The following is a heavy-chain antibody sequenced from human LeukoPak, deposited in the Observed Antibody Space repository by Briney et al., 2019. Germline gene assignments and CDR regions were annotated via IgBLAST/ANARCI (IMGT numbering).Heavy chain of an antibody. D-gene: IGHD4-11*01. J-gene: IGHJ2*01. Sequence: GVSLRLSCAVSGFTFNTYWMHWVRQAPGKSLEWVSRINSDGSSTTYGASLEGRFSVSRDNAKNTLYLHIDNLRAEDSAVYYCTRTTVTADWYFDVWGRGTRVTVSS. CDR2: INSDGSST. CDR3: TRTTVTADWYFDV. V-gene: IGHV3-74*01. CDR1: GFTFNTYW.